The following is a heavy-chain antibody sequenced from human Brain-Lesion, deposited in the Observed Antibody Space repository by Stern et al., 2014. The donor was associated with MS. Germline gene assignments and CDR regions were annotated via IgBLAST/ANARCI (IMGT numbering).Heavy chain of an antibody. CDR3: ARETGGYTYGDTDFFDF. D-gene: IGHD5-18*01. V-gene: IGHV4-61*02. J-gene: IGHJ4*02. CDR1: GGSISSGSYY. Sequence: QLQLQESGPGLVKPSQTLSLTCTVSGGSISSGSYYWNWIRQPAGKGLEWIGRMYRGGTINYTPSLKGRVTKSGDTTKNQFSRKVISVPAADTAVYYCARETGGYTYGDTDFFDFGGQGALGTVS. CDR2: MYRGGTI.